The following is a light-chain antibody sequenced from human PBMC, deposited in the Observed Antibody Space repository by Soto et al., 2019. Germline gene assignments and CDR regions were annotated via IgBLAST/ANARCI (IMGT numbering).Light chain of an antibody. CDR2: AAS. J-gene: IGKJ4*01. Sequence: EIVLTQSPGTLSLSPGERATLSCRASQSVSSSYLVWHQQKPGQAPRLLIYAASRRATGIPDRFSGSGSGTDFTLTISRLEPEDFAVYYCQQHTNWPLTFGGGTKVDIK. V-gene: IGKV3D-20*02. CDR3: QQHTNWPLT. CDR1: QSVSSSY.